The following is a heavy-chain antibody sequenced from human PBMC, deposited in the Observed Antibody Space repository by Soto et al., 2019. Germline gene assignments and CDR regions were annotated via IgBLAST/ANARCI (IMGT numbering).Heavy chain of an antibody. V-gene: IGHV4-34*01. CDR3: ARATSHSASGRYEGGYCYFDY. CDR2: INHSGSA. CDR1: GGSLSGYY. J-gene: IGHJ4*02. Sequence: QVQLQQWGSGLLKPSETLSLTCAVYGGSLSGYYWSWIRQSPGKGLEWIGQINHSGSANYHPSIKSRGTXIXPXSXXESSLERSPLTAPATSVYYCARATSHSASGRYEGGYCYFDYWGKGTVFTVSP. D-gene: IGHD3-10*01.